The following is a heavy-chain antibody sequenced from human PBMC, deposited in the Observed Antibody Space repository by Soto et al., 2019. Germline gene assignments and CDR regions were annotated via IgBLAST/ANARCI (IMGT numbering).Heavy chain of an antibody. V-gene: IGHV1-69*04. J-gene: IGHJ6*02. Sequence: SVKVSCKASGGTFSSYTISWVRQAPGQGLEWMGMIIPILGIASYAQKFQGRVTMTRDKSTSTVYMELSSLRSEDTAVYYCAREREGRSYGMDVWGQGTTVTVSS. CDR2: IIPILGIA. D-gene: IGHD6-19*01. CDR1: GGTFSSYT. CDR3: AREREGRSYGMDV.